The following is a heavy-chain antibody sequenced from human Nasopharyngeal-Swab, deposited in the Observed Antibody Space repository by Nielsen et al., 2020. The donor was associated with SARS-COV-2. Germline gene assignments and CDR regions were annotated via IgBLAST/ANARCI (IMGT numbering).Heavy chain of an antibody. D-gene: IGHD6-13*01. CDR3: VLPSIAAPGRDS. V-gene: IGHV3-7*01. CDR1: GLIFGNYW. CDR2: IKQDGVET. J-gene: IGHJ4*02. Sequence: GGSLRLSCAASGLIFGNYWMSWVRQAPGKGLEWVANIKQDGVETHYVDSVKGRFTISRDNAETSLYLQMSSLRVEDTALYYCVLPSIAAPGRDSWGQGTLVTVSS.